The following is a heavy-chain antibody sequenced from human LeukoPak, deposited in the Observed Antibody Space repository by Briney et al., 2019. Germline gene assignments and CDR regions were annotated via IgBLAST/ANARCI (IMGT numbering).Heavy chain of an antibody. CDR2: INHSGST. J-gene: IGHJ4*02. Sequence: SETLSLTCAVYGGSFSGYYWSWIRQPPGKGLEWIGEINHSGSTNYNPSLKSRVTISVDTSKNQFSLKLSSVTAADTAVYYCAREEYTYGYYYWGQGTLVTVSS. V-gene: IGHV4-34*01. D-gene: IGHD5-18*01. CDR1: GGSFSGYY. CDR3: AREEYTYGYYY.